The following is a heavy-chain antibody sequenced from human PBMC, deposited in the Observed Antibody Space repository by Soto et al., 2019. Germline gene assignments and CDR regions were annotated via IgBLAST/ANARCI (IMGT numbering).Heavy chain of an antibody. CDR1: GFTFSSYA. Sequence: EVQLLESGGGLVQPGGSLRLSCAASGFTFSSYAMSWFRQAPGKGLDWVSAISVSGGSTYYADSVKGRFTISRDNSKNTLHMQMNSLTAEETALYYRAKDSKYGIRLSWFHPWGEGPLVTVSS. D-gene: IGHD3-16*01. CDR2: ISVSGGST. V-gene: IGHV3-23*01. CDR3: AKDSKYGIRLSWFHP. J-gene: IGHJ5*02.